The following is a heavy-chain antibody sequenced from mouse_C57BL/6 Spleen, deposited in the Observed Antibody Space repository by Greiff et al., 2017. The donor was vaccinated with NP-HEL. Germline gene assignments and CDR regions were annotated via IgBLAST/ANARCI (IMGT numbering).Heavy chain of an antibody. CDR3: ASPYGYTNWYFDV. D-gene: IGHD2-2*01. V-gene: IGHV5-17*01. CDR2: ISSGSSTI. CDR1: GFTFSDYG. J-gene: IGHJ1*03. Sequence: DVMLVESGGGLVKPGGSLKLSCAASGFTFSDYGMHWVRQAPEKGLEWVAYISSGSSTIYYADTVKGRFTISRDNAKNTLFLQMTSLRSEDTAMYYCASPYGYTNWYFDVWGTGTTVTVSS.